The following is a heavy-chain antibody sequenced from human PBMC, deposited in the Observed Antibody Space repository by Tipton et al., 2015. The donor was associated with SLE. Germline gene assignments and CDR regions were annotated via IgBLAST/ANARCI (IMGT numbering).Heavy chain of an antibody. V-gene: IGHV3-9*01. Sequence: SLRLSCAASGFTFDDYAMHWVRQAPGKGLEWVSVISWDSGSTYYADSVKGRFTISRDKSKNSLYLQMNRLRAEDTALYYCARDIALNIASWYFALWSRGPSVTVSP. CDR1: GFTFDDYA. CDR2: ISWDSGST. CDR3: ARDIALNIASWYFAL. J-gene: IGHJ2*01. D-gene: IGHD2-21*01.